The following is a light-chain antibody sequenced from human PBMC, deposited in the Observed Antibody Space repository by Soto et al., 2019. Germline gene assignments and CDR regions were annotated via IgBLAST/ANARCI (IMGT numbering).Light chain of an antibody. V-gene: IGKV3-11*01. CDR3: QQRANWPRT. J-gene: IGKJ1*01. Sequence: EIVLTQSPATLSLSPGERATLSCRASQSVSSYLAWYQQKPGQAPRLLIYDASNRATGIPDRFSGSGSGTDFTLTISSLEPEDFALYYCQQRANWPRTFGQGTKVEIK. CDR2: DAS. CDR1: QSVSSY.